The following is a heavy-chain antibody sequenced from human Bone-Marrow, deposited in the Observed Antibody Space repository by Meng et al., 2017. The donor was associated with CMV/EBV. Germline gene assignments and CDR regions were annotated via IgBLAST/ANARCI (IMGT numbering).Heavy chain of an antibody. D-gene: IGHD1-14*01. Sequence: GESLKISCEASGFGFSDYWMHWVRQAPGKGLEWVAVISYDGSNKYYADSVKGRFTISRDNSKNTLYLQMNSLRAEDTAVYYCARTGGPRDDYYYYGMDVWGQGPTVTFYS. CDR1: GFGFSDYW. CDR2: ISYDGSNK. J-gene: IGHJ6*02. V-gene: IGHV3-30-3*01. CDR3: ARTGGPRDDYYYYGMDV.